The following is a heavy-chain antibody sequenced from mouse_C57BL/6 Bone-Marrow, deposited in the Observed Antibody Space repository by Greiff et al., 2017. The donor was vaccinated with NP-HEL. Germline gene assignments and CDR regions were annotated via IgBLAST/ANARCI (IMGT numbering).Heavy chain of an antibody. CDR3: ARVRDGYDY. V-gene: IGHV3-6*01. CDR1: GYSITSGYY. CDR2: ISYDGSN. Sequence: EVQVVESGPGLVKPSQSLSLTCSVTGYSITSGYYWNWIRQFPGNKLEWMGYISYDGSNNYNPSLKNRISITRDTSKNQFFLKLNSVTTEDTATYYCARVRDGYDYWGQGTTRTVSS. J-gene: IGHJ2*01. D-gene: IGHD2-3*01.